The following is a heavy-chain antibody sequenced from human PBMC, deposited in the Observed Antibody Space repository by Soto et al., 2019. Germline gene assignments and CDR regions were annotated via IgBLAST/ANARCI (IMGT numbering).Heavy chain of an antibody. CDR2: ISAYNGNT. D-gene: IGHD3-3*01. V-gene: IGHV1-18*04. J-gene: IGHJ4*02. CDR3: ARDLLDFWRGYSGGYFDY. CDR1: GYTFTSYG. Sequence: ASVKVSCKASGYTFTSYGISWVRQAPGQGLEWMGWISAYNGNTNYAQKLQGRVTMTTDTSTSTAYMELRSLRSDDTAVYYCARDLLDFWRGYSGGYFDYWGQGTLVTVSS.